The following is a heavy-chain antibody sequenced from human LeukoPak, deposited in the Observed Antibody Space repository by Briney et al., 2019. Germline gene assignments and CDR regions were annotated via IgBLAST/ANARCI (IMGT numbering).Heavy chain of an antibody. CDR2: ISWNSGSI. D-gene: IGHD5-24*01. J-gene: IGHJ4*02. V-gene: IGHV3-9*03. CDR3: ARGMATGGRLDY. Sequence: GGSLRLSCAASGFTFDDYAMHWVRQAPGKGLEWVSGISWNSGSIGYADSVKGRFTISRDDAKSSLFLQMNSLRAEDMALYYCARGMATGGRLDYWGQGTLVTVSS. CDR1: GFTFDDYA.